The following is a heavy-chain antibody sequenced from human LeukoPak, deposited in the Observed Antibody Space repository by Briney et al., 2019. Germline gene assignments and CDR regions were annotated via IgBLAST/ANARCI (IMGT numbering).Heavy chain of an antibody. CDR3: ARGTDSGTSRFDY. Sequence: GGSLRLSCAASGFTFSTYSMNWVRQVPGKGLEWVSYISSSSSAIYYADSVKGRFTISRDNAKNSLYLQMNSLRAEDTSVYYCARGTDSGTSRFDYWGQGTLVTVSS. D-gene: IGHD1-26*01. V-gene: IGHV3-48*01. CDR2: ISSSSSAI. J-gene: IGHJ4*02. CDR1: GFTFSTYS.